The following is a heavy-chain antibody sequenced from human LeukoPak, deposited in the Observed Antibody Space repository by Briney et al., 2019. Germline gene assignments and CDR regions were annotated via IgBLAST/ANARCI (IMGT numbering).Heavy chain of an antibody. CDR3: ARGNVPIVVPALGPVYYFDY. J-gene: IGHJ4*02. V-gene: IGHV4-34*01. D-gene: IGHD2-2*01. Sequence: KPSETLSLTCAVYGGSFSGYYWSWIRQPPGKGLEWIGEINHSGSTNYNPSLKSRVTISVDTSKNQFSLKLSSVTAADTAVYYCARGNVPIVVPALGPVYYFDYWGQGTLVTVSS. CDR2: INHSGST. CDR1: GGSFSGYY.